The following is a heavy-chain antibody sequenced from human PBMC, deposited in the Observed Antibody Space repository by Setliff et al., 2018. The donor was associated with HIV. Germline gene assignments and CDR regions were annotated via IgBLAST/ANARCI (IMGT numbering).Heavy chain of an antibody. V-gene: IGHV1-8*01. Sequence: ASVKVSCKASGYTFDNYDFSWVRQAPGQGLEWMGWMNPNSGNRGFAQKFQGRVIMTRDTFINTGYMELSSLRSEDTAVYYCARSPPGYCTSGVCSAGYYYFDLWGRGTMVTVSS. CDR2: MNPNSGNR. CDR3: ARSPPGYCTSGVCSAGYYYFDL. CDR1: GYTFDNYD. D-gene: IGHD2-8*01. J-gene: IGHJ2*01.